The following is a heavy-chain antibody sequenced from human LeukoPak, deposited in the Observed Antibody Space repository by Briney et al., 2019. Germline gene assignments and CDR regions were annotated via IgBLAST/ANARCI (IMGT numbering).Heavy chain of an antibody. J-gene: IGHJ3*02. V-gene: IGHV3-23*01. CDR3: ARERPHVLRFLESPAFDI. CDR1: GFTFSSYA. CDR2: ISGSGGST. D-gene: IGHD3-3*01. Sequence: GGSLRLSCAASGFTFSSYAMSWVRQAPGKGLEWVSAISGSGGSTYYADSVKGRFTISRDNSKNTLYLQMNSLRAEDTAVYYCARERPHVLRFLESPAFDIWGQGTMVTVSS.